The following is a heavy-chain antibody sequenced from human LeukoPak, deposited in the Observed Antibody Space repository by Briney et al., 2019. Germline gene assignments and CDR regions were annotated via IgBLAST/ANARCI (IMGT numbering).Heavy chain of an antibody. D-gene: IGHD3-3*01. J-gene: IGHJ6*03. Sequence: SVKVSCKASGGTFSSYAINWVRQAPGQGLEWMGGIIPIFGTANYAQKFQGRVTITTDESTSTAYMELSSLRSEDTAVYYCARSITIFGVAKFYMDVWGEGTTVTVSS. CDR2: IIPIFGTA. V-gene: IGHV1-69*05. CDR3: ARSITIFGVAKFYMDV. CDR1: GGTFSSYA.